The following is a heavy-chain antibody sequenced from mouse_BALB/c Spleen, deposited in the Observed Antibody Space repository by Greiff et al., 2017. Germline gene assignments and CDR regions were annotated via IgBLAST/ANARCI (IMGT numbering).Heavy chain of an antibody. D-gene: IGHD1-1*01. Sequence: QVQLKESGPGLVQPSQSLSITCTASGFSLTSYGVHWVRQSPGKGLEWLGVIWSGGSTDYNAAFISRLSSSKDNSKSQVFFKMNRLQANDTAIYYCARKSPAYYGYGYCDVWGAGTTVTVSS. CDR1: GFSLTSYG. J-gene: IGHJ1*01. CDR2: IWSGGST. CDR3: ARKSPAYYGYGYCDV. V-gene: IGHV2-2*02.